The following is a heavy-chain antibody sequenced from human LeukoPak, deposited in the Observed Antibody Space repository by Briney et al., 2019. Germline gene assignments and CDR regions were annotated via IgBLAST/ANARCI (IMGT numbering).Heavy chain of an antibody. CDR1: GFTFSSYA. D-gene: IGHD3-22*01. CDR3: AKDPWYYYDSSGYYRDYYYGMDV. CDR2: ISGSGGST. V-gene: IGHV3-23*01. J-gene: IGHJ6*02. Sequence: GGSLRLSCAASGFTFSSYAMSWVRQAPGKGLEWVAVISGSGGSTYYADSVKGRFTISRDNSKNTLYLQMNSLRAEDTAVYYCAKDPWYYYDSSGYYRDYYYGMDVWGQGTTVTVSS.